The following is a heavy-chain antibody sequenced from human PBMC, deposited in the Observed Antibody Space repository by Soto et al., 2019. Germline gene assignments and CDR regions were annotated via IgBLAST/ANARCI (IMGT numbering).Heavy chain of an antibody. CDR3: ARGLPFH. J-gene: IGHJ4*02. CDR2: IYHSGST. Sequence: SETLSLTCAVSGGSISSGGYSWSWIRQPPGKGLEWIGYIYHSGSTYYNPSLKSRVTISVDRSKNQFSLKLSSVTAADTAVYYCARGLPFHSGQGTLVTVSS. CDR1: GGSISSGGYS. V-gene: IGHV4-30-2*01.